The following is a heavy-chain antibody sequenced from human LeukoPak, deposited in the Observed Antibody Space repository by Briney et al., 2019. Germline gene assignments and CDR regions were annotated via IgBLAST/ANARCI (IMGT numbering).Heavy chain of an antibody. J-gene: IGHJ3*02. CDR2: IIPIFGTA. Sequence: ASVKVSCKASGGTFSSYAISWVRQAPGQGLEWMGGIIPIFGTANYAQKFQGRVTITADESTSTAYMELSSLRSEDTAVYYCARSIVVVPAAIVGAFDIWGQGTMVTVSS. CDR1: GGTFSSYA. V-gene: IGHV1-69*13. CDR3: ARSIVVVPAAIVGAFDI. D-gene: IGHD2-2*02.